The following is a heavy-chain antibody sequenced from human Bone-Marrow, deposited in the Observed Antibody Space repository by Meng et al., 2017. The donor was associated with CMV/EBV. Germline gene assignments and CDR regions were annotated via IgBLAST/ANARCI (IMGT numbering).Heavy chain of an antibody. CDR1: GGSISSYY. D-gene: IGHD2-2*01. V-gene: IGHV4-59*12. J-gene: IGHJ1*01. Sequence: SETLSLTCTVSGGSISSYYWSWIRQPPGKGLEWIGSIYYSGSTYYNPSLKSRVTISVDTSKNQFSLKLSSVTAADTAVYYCARGSQLLGYFQHWGQGTLVTVSS. CDR2: IYYSGST. CDR3: ARGSQLLGYFQH.